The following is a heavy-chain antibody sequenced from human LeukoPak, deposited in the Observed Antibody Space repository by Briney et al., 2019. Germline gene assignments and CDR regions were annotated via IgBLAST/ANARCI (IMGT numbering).Heavy chain of an antibody. V-gene: IGHV1-69*13. Sequence: ASVKVSCKASGGTFSSYAISWVRQAPGQGLEWMGGIIPIFGTANYAQKFQGRVTITADESTSTAYMELSSLRSEDTAVYYCARTYCCSTSCYAGMGDYWGQGTLVTVSS. CDR1: GGTFSSYA. CDR2: IIPIFGTA. D-gene: IGHD2-2*01. CDR3: ARTYCCSTSCYAGMGDY. J-gene: IGHJ4*02.